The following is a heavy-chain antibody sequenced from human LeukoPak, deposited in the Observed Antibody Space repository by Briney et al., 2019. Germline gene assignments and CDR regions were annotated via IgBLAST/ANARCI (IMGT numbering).Heavy chain of an antibody. CDR2: IYTSGST. CDR1: GGSISSYY. V-gene: IGHV4-4*07. J-gene: IGHJ6*03. D-gene: IGHD4-23*01. Sequence: SETLSLTCTVSGGSISSYYWSWIRQPAGKGLEWIGRIYTSGSTNYNPSLKSRVTMSVDTSKNQFSLKLSSVTAADTAVYYRARDAPTTVVTPDYYYYYMDVWGKGTTVTVSS. CDR3: ARDAPTTVVTPDYYYYYMDV.